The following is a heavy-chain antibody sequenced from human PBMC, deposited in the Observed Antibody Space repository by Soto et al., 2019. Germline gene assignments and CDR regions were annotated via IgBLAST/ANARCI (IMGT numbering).Heavy chain of an antibody. V-gene: IGHV4-30-4*01. CDR1: GGSISSGDYY. Sequence: QVQLQESGPGLVKPSQTLSLTCTVSGGSISSGDYYWSWIRQPPGKGLEWIGYIYYSGSTYYNPSLKSRLTISVDPSKNQFSLTLSSVTAAATAVYYCASDAQIWLRSFDYWGQGTLVTVSS. J-gene: IGHJ4*02. CDR3: ASDAQIWLRSFDY. CDR2: IYYSGST. D-gene: IGHD5-18*01.